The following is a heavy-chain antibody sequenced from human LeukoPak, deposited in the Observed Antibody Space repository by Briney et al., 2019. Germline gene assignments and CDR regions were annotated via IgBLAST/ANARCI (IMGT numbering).Heavy chain of an antibody. D-gene: IGHD6-6*01. CDR2: IIPIFGIA. CDR3: ARSTKYSSSYYYYGMDV. J-gene: IGHJ6*02. CDR1: GCTFSSYA. V-gene: IGHV1-69*04. Sequence: VASVKVSCKASGCTFSSYAISWVRQAPGQGVEWMGRIIPIFGIANYAQKFQGRVTITADKSTSTAYMELSSLRSEDTAVYYCARSTKYSSSYYYYGMDVWGQGTTVTVSS.